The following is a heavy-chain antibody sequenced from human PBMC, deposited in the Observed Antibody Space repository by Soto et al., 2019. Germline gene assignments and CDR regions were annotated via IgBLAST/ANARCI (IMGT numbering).Heavy chain of an antibody. D-gene: IGHD4-17*01. CDR3: ARDFGGSVYGDNMHTPH. CDR1: GFTFSSYS. J-gene: IGHJ4*02. V-gene: IGHV3-48*01. Sequence: GGSLRLSCAASGFTFSSYSMNWVRQAPGKGLEWVSYISSSSSTIYYADSVKGRFTISRDNAKNSLYLQMNSLRAEDTAVYYCARDFGGSVYGDNMHTPHWGQGTLVTVSS. CDR2: ISSSSSTI.